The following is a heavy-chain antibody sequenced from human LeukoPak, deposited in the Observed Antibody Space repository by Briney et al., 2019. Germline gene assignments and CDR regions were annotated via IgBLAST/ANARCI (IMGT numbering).Heavy chain of an antibody. CDR1: GFTFSSYW. J-gene: IGHJ4*02. CDR3: ARDGATGRFNY. V-gene: IGHV3-7*01. CDR2: VKQDGGER. D-gene: IGHD5-12*01. Sequence: GSLRLSCAASGFTFSSYWMNWVRQAPGKGLEWVANVKQDGGERYYVDSVEGRFTISRDNAKNSLYLQMNSLRTEDTAVYYCARDGATGRFNYWGQGTLVTVSS.